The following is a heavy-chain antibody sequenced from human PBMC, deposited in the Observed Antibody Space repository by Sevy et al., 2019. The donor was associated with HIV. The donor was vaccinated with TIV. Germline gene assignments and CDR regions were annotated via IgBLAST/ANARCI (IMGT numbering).Heavy chain of an antibody. CDR2: IKQDESEK. Sequence: GESLKISCAASGFTFTDYWMSWVRQTPGKGLEWVATIKQDESEKYYVDSVKGRFAISRDNGRNSVSVQMNGLRAEDTALYYCAREVGGYNWRPYYFDSWGQGTLVTVSS. V-gene: IGHV3-7*01. CDR1: GFTFTDYW. J-gene: IGHJ4*02. CDR3: AREVGGYNWRPYYFDS. D-gene: IGHD5-12*01.